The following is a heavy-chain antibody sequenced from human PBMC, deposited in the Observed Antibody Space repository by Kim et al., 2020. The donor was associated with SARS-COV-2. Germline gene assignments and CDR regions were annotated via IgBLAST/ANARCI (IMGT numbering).Heavy chain of an antibody. CDR1: GFTFSSYG. D-gene: IGHD3-10*01. J-gene: IGHJ6*02. Sequence: GGSLRLSCAASGFTFSSYGMHWVRQAPGKGLEWVAVIWYDGSNKYYADSVKGRFTISRDNSKNTLYLQMNSLRAEDTAVYYCARVGPYGSGSYFLYYYYGMDVWGQGTTVTVSS. CDR3: ARVGPYGSGSYFLYYYYGMDV. V-gene: IGHV3-33*01. CDR2: IWYDGSNK.